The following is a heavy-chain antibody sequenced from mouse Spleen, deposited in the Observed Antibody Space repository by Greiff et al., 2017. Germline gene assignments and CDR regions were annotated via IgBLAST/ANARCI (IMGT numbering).Heavy chain of an antibody. CDR3: AREVGLAPYYFDY. CDR2: INPSNGGT. CDR1: GYTFTSYW. J-gene: IGHJ2*01. D-gene: IGHD6-1*01. Sequence: QVQLQQSGTELVKPGASVKLSCKASGYTFTSYWMHWVKQRPGQGLEWIGNINPSNGGTNYNEKFKSKATLTVDKSSSTAYMQLSSLTSEDSAVYYCAREVGLAPYYFDYWGQGTTLTVSS. V-gene: IGHV1-53*01.